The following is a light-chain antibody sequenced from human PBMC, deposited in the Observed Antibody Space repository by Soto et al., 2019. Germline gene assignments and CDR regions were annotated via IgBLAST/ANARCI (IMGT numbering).Light chain of an antibody. V-gene: IGKV3-15*01. J-gene: IGKJ3*01. CDR1: QSVSSN. Sequence: EIVMTQSPATLSVSPGERATLSCRASQSVSSNLAWYQQKPGQAPRLLIYGASTRPTGIPARFSGSGSGTEFTLTISSLQSEDFAVYYCQQYNNWPPVFTFGTGTKVDIK. CDR2: GAS. CDR3: QQYNNWPPVFT.